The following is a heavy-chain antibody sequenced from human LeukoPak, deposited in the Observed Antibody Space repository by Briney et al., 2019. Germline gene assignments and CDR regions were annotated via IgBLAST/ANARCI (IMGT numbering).Heavy chain of an antibody. D-gene: IGHD3-3*01. CDR3: AAFWSGPHGQLDV. J-gene: IGHJ6*04. CDR2: ISSSSSYI. V-gene: IGHV3-21*01. Sequence: GGSLRPSCAASGFTFSSDSMNWVRQAPRKGLGWVSSISSSSSYIYYQDSVKGRFTISRDNAKNSLYLPMNSLRAEDTAVYSFAAFWSGPHGQLDVWGKGTTVTVSS. CDR1: GFTFSSDS.